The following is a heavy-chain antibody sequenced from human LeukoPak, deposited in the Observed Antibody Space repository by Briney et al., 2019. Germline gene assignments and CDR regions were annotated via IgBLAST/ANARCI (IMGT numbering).Heavy chain of an antibody. D-gene: IGHD3-16*02. Sequence: GGSLRLSCAASGFTFSSYEMNWVRRAPGKGLEWVSYISVSGSLIYYADSVKGRFTISRDNAKNSLYLQMNSLRAEDTAVYYCARQVIPGYWGLGTLVTVSS. CDR1: GFTFSSYE. V-gene: IGHV3-48*03. CDR2: ISVSGSLI. J-gene: IGHJ4*02. CDR3: ARQVIPGY.